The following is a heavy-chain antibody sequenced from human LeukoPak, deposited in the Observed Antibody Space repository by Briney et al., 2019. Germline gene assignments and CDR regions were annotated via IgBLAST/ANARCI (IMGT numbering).Heavy chain of an antibody. D-gene: IGHD3-22*01. J-gene: IGHJ3*02. CDR2: IIPMFCTA. Sequence: SVNVSCKASGGTFSNYAISWVGQAPGQGLEWMGRIIPMFCTANYVQKFQGRVTITTDESTSTAYMELSSLRSEDTAVYYCARDGRKFLTDYYDSSGYPGAFDIWGQGTMVTVSS. CDR1: GGTFSNYA. V-gene: IGHV1-69*05. CDR3: ARDGRKFLTDYYDSSGYPGAFDI.